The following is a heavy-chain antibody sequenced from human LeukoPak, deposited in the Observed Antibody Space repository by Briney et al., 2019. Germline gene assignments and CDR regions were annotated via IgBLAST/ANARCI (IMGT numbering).Heavy chain of an antibody. Sequence: AGSLTLSWAASGFTFSSDAMRWVRPGPGKGREWVSAISGGGGSTYYADSVKGRFTISRDNSKNTLYLQMNSLRAEDTAVYDCAKVVGSYDMLTGYHIDHWGQGTLVTVSS. D-gene: IGHD3-9*01. CDR3: AKVVGSYDMLTGYHIDH. J-gene: IGHJ4*02. CDR1: GFTFSSDA. V-gene: IGHV3-23*01. CDR2: ISGGGGST.